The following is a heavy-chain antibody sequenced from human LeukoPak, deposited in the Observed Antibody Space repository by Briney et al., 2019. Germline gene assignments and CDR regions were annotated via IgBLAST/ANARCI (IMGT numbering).Heavy chain of an antibody. D-gene: IGHD6-13*01. Sequence: GESLKISCRGLGYGFTSYWIGWGRRRPGKAREGRGIIYPGDSDTRSTPSLKGQVTISADKSISTAYLQWSSLKASDTAMYYCARMRWSSSPNWFDPWGQGTLVTVSS. V-gene: IGHV5-51*01. CDR3: ARMRWSSSPNWFDP. J-gene: IGHJ5*02. CDR2: IYPGDSDT. CDR1: GYGFTSYW.